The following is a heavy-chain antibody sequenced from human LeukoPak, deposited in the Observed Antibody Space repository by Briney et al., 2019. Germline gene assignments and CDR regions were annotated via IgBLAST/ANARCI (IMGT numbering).Heavy chain of an antibody. V-gene: IGHV4-59*01. CDR1: GGSISSYY. J-gene: IGHJ5*02. CDR3: ARGTARAGWFDP. D-gene: IGHD2-21*02. CDR2: IYYSGST. Sequence: SGTLSLTCTVSGGSISSYYWSWIRQPPGKGLEWIGYIYYSGSTNYNPSLKSRVTISVDTSKNQFSLKLSSVTAADTAVYYCARGTARAGWFDPWGQGTLVTVSS.